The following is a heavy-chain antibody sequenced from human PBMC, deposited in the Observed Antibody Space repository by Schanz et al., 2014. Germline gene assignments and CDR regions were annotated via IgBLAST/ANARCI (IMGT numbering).Heavy chain of an antibody. D-gene: IGHD3-16*01. CDR3: GRGGGAYPQKYGMDV. V-gene: IGHV1-46*01. Sequence: QVHLLQSGAEAKKPGASVKVSCKAFGYSFTTYFIHWVRLAPGQGFEWMGLISPSGGSTSYAQKFQGRVTMTRDPSKSTVLMELSGLTSEDTAVYYCGRGGGAYPQKYGMDVWGQGTTVTVSS. CDR1: GYSFTTYF. J-gene: IGHJ6*02. CDR2: ISPSGGST.